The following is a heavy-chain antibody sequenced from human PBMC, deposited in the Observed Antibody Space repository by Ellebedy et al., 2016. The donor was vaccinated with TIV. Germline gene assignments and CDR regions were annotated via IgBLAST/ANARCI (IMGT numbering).Heavy chain of an antibody. CDR3: ARGRRDGYTYYYYGLDV. D-gene: IGHD5-24*01. Sequence: MPSETLSLTCAVSGASIRSTSNYWGWIRQPPGKGLEWIGSIAYSGVTHYNPSLKSRVTISVDTSKNQVSLKVSSVTAADTAVYYCARGRRDGYTYYYYGLDVWGQGTTVTVSS. V-gene: IGHV4-39*01. CDR1: GASIRSTSNY. CDR2: IAYSGVT. J-gene: IGHJ6*02.